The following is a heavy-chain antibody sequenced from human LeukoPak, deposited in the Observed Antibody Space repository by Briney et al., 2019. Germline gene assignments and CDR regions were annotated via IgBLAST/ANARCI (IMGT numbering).Heavy chain of an antibody. Sequence: SGTLSLTCGVSGASLSTSNWWSWVRQPPGKGLEWIGQIYQGRTNYNPSLRSRATISVDKSNNQFSLNLKFVTAADTAVYYCARDGGGIDYWGQGLLVTVSS. V-gene: IGHV4-4*02. D-gene: IGHD1-1*01. J-gene: IGHJ4*02. CDR2: IYQGRT. CDR1: GASLSTSNW. CDR3: ARDGGGIDY.